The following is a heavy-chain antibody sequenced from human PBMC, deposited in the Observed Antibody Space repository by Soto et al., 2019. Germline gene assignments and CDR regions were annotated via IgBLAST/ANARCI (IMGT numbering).Heavy chain of an antibody. Sequence: QITLKESGPTVVKPTQTLTLTCTFSGFSVSTIGVGVAWIRQPPGKALEWLALIYWDDDKRYSPFLQSRVTITKDTSKNQVVLTMTNMDPVDTATYYCAHKGGRGAGMDVWGQGTTVTVSS. V-gene: IGHV2-5*02. CDR2: IYWDDDK. D-gene: IGHD2-15*01. CDR1: GFSVSTIGVG. J-gene: IGHJ6*02. CDR3: AHKGGRGAGMDV.